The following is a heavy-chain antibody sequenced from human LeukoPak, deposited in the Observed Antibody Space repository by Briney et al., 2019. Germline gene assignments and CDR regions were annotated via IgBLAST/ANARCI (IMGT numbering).Heavy chain of an antibody. Sequence: PPETLSLTCTVTGGSISSYYWSWIRQPPGKGLEWIGYIYYSGSTNYNPSLKSRVTISVDTSKNQFSLKLSSVTAADTAVYYCARASPSLYYYFDYWGQGTLVTVSS. V-gene: IGHV4-59*01. CDR3: ARASPSLYYYFDY. D-gene: IGHD6-13*01. CDR1: GGSISSYY. CDR2: IYYSGST. J-gene: IGHJ4*02.